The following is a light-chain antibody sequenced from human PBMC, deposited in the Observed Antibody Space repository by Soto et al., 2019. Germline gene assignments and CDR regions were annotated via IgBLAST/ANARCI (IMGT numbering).Light chain of an antibody. CDR2: EVS. CDR1: SSDVGGYNY. Sequence: QAVLTPPASVAGSPGQTITISCTVTSSDVGGYNYVSWYQQHPGKAPKLMIYEVSNRPSGVSNRFSGSKSGNTASLTISGLQAEDEADYYYNSYTISSTYVCGTGTKVTVL. J-gene: IGLJ1*01. CDR3: NSYTISSTYV. V-gene: IGLV2-14*01.